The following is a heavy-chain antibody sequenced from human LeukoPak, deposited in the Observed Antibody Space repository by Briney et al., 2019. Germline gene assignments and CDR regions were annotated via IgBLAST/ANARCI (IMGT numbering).Heavy chain of an antibody. J-gene: IGHJ4*02. V-gene: IGHV3-7*04. CDR1: EFIFSNYW. D-gene: IGHD3-22*01. CDR3: ARGYYYDSSGYDY. Sequence: GGSLRLSCAASEFIFSNYWMSWVRQAPGKGLEWVANIKQDGSEKYYVDSVKGRFTISRDNAKNSLYLQMNSLRAEDTAVYYCARGYYYDSSGYDYWGQGTLVTVSS. CDR2: IKQDGSEK.